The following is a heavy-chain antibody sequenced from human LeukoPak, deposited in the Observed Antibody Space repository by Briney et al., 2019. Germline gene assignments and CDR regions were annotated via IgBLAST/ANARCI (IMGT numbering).Heavy chain of an antibody. V-gene: IGHV4-59*01. CDR1: GGSISSYY. CDR2: IYYSGST. D-gene: IGHD3-22*01. CDR3: ARLHYYDSSGYPAFDI. J-gene: IGHJ3*02. Sequence: SETLSLTCTVSGGSISSYYWSWIRQPPGKGLEWIGYIYYSGSTNYNPSLKSRVTISVDTSKNQFSLKLSSVTAADTAVYYCARLHYYDSSGYPAFDIWGQGTMVTVSS.